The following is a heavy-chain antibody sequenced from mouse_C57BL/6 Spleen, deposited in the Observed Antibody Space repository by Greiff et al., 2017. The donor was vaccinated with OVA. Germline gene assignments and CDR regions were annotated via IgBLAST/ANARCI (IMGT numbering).Heavy chain of an antibody. J-gene: IGHJ4*01. CDR3: ARGPYYYAMDY. CDR2: IDPSDSYT. Sequence: VKLQQPGAELVMPGASVKLSCKASGYTFTSYWMHWVKQRPGQGLEWIGEIDPSDSYTNYNQKFKGKSTLTVDKSSSTAYMQLSSLTSEDSAVYYCARGPYYYAMDYWGQGTSVTVSS. V-gene: IGHV1-69*01. CDR1: GYTFTSYW.